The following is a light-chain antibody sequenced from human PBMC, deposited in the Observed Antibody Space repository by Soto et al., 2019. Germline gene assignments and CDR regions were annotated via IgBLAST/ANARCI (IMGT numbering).Light chain of an antibody. V-gene: IGLV2-14*01. CDR3: SSYTSSSTVI. Sequence: QSALTQPASMFGSPGQSITISCTGTSSDIGGYNYISWYQQLPGKAPKFIIYDVRNRPSGVSNRFSGSRSGNTASLTISGLQAEDEADYYCSSYTSSSTVIFGGGTKVTVL. CDR2: DVR. CDR1: SSDIGGYNY. J-gene: IGLJ2*01.